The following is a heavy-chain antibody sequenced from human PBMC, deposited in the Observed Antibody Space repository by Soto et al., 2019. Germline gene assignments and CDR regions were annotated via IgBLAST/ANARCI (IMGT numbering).Heavy chain of an antibody. D-gene: IGHD6-13*01. J-gene: IGHJ3*02. CDR3: ASGIAAADDAFDI. V-gene: IGHV4-39*07. CDR1: GGSISSSSYY. Sequence: SETLSLTCTVSGGSISSSSYYWGWIRQPPGKGLEWIGSIYYSGSTYYNPSLKSRVTISVDTSKNQFSLKLSSVTAADTAVYYCASGIAAADDAFDIWGQGTMVTVSS. CDR2: IYYSGST.